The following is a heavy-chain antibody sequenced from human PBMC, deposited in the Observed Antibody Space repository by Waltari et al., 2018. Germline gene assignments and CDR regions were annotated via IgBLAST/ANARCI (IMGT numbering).Heavy chain of an antibody. D-gene: IGHD1-26*01. Sequence: EVQLVESGGGLIQPGGSLRLSCAASGFTVSSNYMSWVRQAPGKGLAWVSVIYSGGSTYYADSGKGRFTISRDNSKNTLYLQMNSLRAEDTAVYYCARAGSGSYYYYYYGMDVWGQGTTVTVSS. CDR2: IYSGGST. CDR1: GFTVSSNY. V-gene: IGHV3-53*01. J-gene: IGHJ6*02. CDR3: ARAGSGSYYYYYYGMDV.